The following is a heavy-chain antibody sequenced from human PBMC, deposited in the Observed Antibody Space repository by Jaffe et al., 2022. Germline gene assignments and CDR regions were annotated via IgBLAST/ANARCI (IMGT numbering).Heavy chain of an antibody. CDR2: IYTSGST. Sequence: QVQLQESGPGLVKPSQTLSLTCTVSGGSISSGSYFWTWIRQPAGKGLEWIGRIYTSGSTSYNPSLKSRVTISVDTSKNQFSLKLSSVTAADTAVYYCARDQYDYESSGYSYYFDYWGQGTLVTVAS. J-gene: IGHJ4*02. CDR3: ARDQYDYESSGYSYYFDY. V-gene: IGHV4-61*02. D-gene: IGHD3-22*01. CDR1: GGSISSGSYF.